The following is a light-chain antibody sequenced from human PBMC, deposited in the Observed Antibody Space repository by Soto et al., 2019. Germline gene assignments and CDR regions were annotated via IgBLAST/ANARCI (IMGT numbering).Light chain of an antibody. CDR3: QQYYSTPLA. Sequence: DIVMTQSPDSLAVSLGERATINCKSSQSVLYSSNNKNYLAWYQQKPRQPPKLLIYWASTRESGVPDRFSGSGSGTDFTLTICSLQAEDVAVYYCQQYYSTPLAFGQGIKVEIK. J-gene: IGKJ1*01. V-gene: IGKV4-1*01. CDR2: WAS. CDR1: QSVLYSSNNKNY.